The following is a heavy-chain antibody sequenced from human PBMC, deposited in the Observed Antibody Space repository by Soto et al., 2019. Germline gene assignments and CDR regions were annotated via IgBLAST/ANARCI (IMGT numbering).Heavy chain of an antibody. CDR1: GYTFTSYA. Sequence: QVQLVQSGAEVKKPGASVKVSCKASGYTFTSYAMHWVRQAPGQRLEWMGWINAGNGNTKYSQKFQGRVTITRDTPARTAYMELSSLRSEDTAVYYCARGPGGPDGPGDYWGQGTLVTVSS. J-gene: IGHJ4*02. CDR3: ARGPGGPDGPGDY. D-gene: IGHD2-15*01. CDR2: INAGNGNT. V-gene: IGHV1-3*01.